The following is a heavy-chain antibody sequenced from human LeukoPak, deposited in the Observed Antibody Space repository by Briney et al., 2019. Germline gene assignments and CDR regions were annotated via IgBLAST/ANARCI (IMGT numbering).Heavy chain of an antibody. CDR2: IIPIFGTA. Sequence: SVKVSCKASRGTFSSYAISWVRQAPGQGLEWMGGIIPIFGTANYAQKFQGRVTITTDESTSTAYMELSSLRSEDTAVYYCARSGDIVVSDWFDPWGQGTLVTVSS. CDR1: RGTFSSYA. J-gene: IGHJ5*02. CDR3: ARSGDIVVSDWFDP. D-gene: IGHD2-2*01. V-gene: IGHV1-69*05.